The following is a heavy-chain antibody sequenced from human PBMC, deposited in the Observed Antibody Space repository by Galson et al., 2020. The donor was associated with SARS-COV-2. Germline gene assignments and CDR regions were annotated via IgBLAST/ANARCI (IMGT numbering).Heavy chain of an antibody. CDR1: GYSFTSYW. CDR3: ARHNSISSGWDLYYFDY. V-gene: IGHV5-51*01. J-gene: IGHJ4*02. D-gene: IGHD6-6*01. Sequence: HRESLKISCKGSGYSFTSYWIGWVRQMPGKGLEWMGLIYPGDSDTRYSPYFQGQVTISADKSISTAYMQWSSLKASDTAMYYCARHNSISSGWDLYYFDYWGQGTLVTVSS. CDR2: IYPGDSDT.